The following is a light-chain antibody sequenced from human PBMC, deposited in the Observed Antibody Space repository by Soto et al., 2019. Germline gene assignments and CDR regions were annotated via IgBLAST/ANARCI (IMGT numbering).Light chain of an antibody. J-gene: IGKJ2*01. CDR3: QQYNNWPPYT. CDR2: GAS. V-gene: IGKV3-15*01. CDR1: QSVSRK. Sequence: EIVMTQSPATLSVSPGERATLSCRASQSVSRKLAWYQQKPGQAPRLLIYGASTRATGIPARFSGSGSGTEFTLTISSLQSEDLAVYYCQQYNNWPPYTFGQGTKLQIK.